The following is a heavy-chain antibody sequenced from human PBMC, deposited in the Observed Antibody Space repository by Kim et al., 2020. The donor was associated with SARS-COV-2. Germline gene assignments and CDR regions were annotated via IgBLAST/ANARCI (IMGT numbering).Heavy chain of an antibody. CDR3: ARGVQQLDWFDP. CDR2: INPSGGST. D-gene: IGHD6-6*01. V-gene: IGHV1-46*01. Sequence: ASVKVSCKASGYTFTSYYMHWVRQAPGQGLEWMGIINPSGGSTSYAQKFQGRVTMTRDTSTSTVYMELSSLRSEDTSVYYCARGVQQLDWFDPWGQGTLVTASS. CDR1: GYTFTSYY. J-gene: IGHJ5*02.